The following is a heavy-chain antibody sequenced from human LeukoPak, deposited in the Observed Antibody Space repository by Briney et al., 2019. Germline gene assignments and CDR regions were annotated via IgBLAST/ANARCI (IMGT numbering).Heavy chain of an antibody. D-gene: IGHD5-24*01. CDR1: GFTFSNSA. CDR2: ISSSSSYI. CDR3: ARSRDGYNDFDY. V-gene: IGHV3-21*01. J-gene: IGHJ4*02. Sequence: GGSLRLSCAASGFTFSNSALSWVRQAPGKGLEWVSSISSSSSYICYVDSVKGRFTISRDNAKNSLYLQMNSLRAEDTAVYYCARSRDGYNDFDYWGQGTLVTVSS.